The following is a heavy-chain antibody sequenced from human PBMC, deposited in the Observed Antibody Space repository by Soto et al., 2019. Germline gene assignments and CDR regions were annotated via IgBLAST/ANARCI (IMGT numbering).Heavy chain of an antibody. J-gene: IGHJ5*02. CDR3: ARAAYCGGDCYSRFDP. V-gene: IGHV1-69*13. Sequence: SVKVSCKASGGTFSSYAISWVRQAPGQGLEWMGGVIPIFGTANYAQKFQGRVTITADESTSTAYMELSSLRSEDTAVYYCARAAYCGGDCYSRFDPWGQGTLVTVSS. D-gene: IGHD2-21*02. CDR1: GGTFSSYA. CDR2: VIPIFGTA.